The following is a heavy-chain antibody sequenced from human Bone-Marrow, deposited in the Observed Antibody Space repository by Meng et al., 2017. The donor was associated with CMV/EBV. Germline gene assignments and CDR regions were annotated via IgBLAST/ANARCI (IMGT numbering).Heavy chain of an antibody. CDR2: IYWNDDK. V-gene: IGHV2-5*01. CDR1: GFSLSTSGVG. Sequence: SGPTLVKPTQTLTLTCTFSGFSLSTSGVGVGWIRQPPGKALEWLALIYWNDDKRYSPSLKSRLTITKDTSKNQVVLTMTNMDPVDTATYYCARLGYCSSTSCRRFDPWGQGTLVT. J-gene: IGHJ5*02. CDR3: ARLGYCSSTSCRRFDP. D-gene: IGHD2-2*01.